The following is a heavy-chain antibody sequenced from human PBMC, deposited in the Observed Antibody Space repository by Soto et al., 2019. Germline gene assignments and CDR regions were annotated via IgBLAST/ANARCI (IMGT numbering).Heavy chain of an antibody. J-gene: IGHJ4*02. CDR3: AKGGGTWPFDY. Sequence: GSLKLSCSASGFTFSSYAMTWLRQVPGKGLEWVSTISNSGGSTYYADSVKGRFTISRDNSKNTLYLQMNSLRAEDTAVYYCAKGGGTWPFDYWGQGTLVTVSS. CDR1: GFTFSSYA. D-gene: IGHD3-3*01. CDR2: ISNSGGST. V-gene: IGHV3-23*01.